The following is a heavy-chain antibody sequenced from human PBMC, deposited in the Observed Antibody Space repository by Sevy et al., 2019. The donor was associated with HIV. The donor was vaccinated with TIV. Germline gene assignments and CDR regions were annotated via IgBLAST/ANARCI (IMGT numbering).Heavy chain of an antibody. CDR1: GGSISSGDYY. V-gene: IGHV4-30-4*01. CDR2: IYYSGST. CDR3: ARVPGYYDFWSGYYRKGPFDY. Sequence: SETLSLTCTVSGGSISSGDYYWSWIRQPPGKGLEWIGYIYYSGSTYYNPSLKSRVTISVDTSKNQFSLKLSSVTAADTAVYYCARVPGYYDFWSGYYRKGPFDYWDQGTLVTVSS. D-gene: IGHD3-3*01. J-gene: IGHJ4*02.